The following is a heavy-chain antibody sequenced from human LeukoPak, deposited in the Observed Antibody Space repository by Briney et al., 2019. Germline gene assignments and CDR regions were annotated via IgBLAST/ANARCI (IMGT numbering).Heavy chain of an antibody. Sequence: SSETLSLTCAVYGGSFSGYYWSWIRQAPGKGLEWIGEINHSGSTNYNPSLKSRVTISVDTSKNQFSLKLSSVTAADTAVYYCARKLRSPLWSGYGYFDYWGQGTLVTVSS. J-gene: IGHJ4*02. CDR3: ARKLRSPLWSGYGYFDY. D-gene: IGHD3-3*01. CDR2: INHSGST. CDR1: GGSFSGYY. V-gene: IGHV4-34*01.